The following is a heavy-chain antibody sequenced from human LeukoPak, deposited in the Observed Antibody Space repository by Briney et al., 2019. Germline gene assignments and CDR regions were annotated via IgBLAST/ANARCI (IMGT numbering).Heavy chain of an antibody. V-gene: IGHV3-21*01. CDR2: ITSSSAHM. CDR1: GFTLSSYT. D-gene: IGHD3-3*01. J-gene: IGHJ6*04. CDR3: AGEDMVCSGYLDL. Sequence: GGSLRLSCAASGFTLSSYTMSWVRQAPGKGREWVSCITSSSAHMYYADSVKGRFSISRDNAKNSLYLQMNSLRAEDTAVYYCAGEDMVCSGYLDLWGKGTTVTVSS.